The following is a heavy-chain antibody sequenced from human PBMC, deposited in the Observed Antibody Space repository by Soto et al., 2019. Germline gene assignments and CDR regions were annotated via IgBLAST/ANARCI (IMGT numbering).Heavy chain of an antibody. CDR1: GFTFSSYS. Sequence: GGSLRLSCAASGFTFSSYSMNWVRQAPGKGLEWVSSISSSSSYIYYADSVKGRFTISRDNAKNSLYLQMNSLRAEDTAVYYCARDDGKSDGFDYWGQGTLVTVSS. D-gene: IGHD4-17*01. CDR2: ISSSSSYI. V-gene: IGHV3-21*01. CDR3: ARDDGKSDGFDY. J-gene: IGHJ4*02.